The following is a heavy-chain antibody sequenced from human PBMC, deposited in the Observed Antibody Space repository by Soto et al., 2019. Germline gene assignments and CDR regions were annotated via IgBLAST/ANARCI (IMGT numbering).Heavy chain of an antibody. V-gene: IGHV4-34*01. CDR2: INHSGST. CDR3: ARGRVAAAGTRWFDP. Sequence: PSETLSLTCAVYGGSFSGYYWSWIRQPPGKGLEWIGEINHSGSTNYNPSLKSRVTISVDTSKNQFSLKLSSVTAADTAVYYCARGRVAAAGTRWFDPWGQGTLVTAPQ. D-gene: IGHD6-13*01. J-gene: IGHJ5*02. CDR1: GGSFSGYY.